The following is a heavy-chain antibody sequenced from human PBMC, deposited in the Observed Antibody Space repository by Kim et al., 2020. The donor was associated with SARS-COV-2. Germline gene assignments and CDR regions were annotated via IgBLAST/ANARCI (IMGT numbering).Heavy chain of an antibody. J-gene: IGHJ2*01. CDR1: GFTFDDYA. Sequence: GGSLRLSCAASGFTFDDYAMHWVRQAPGKGLEWVSGISWNSGSIGYADSVKGRFTISRDNAKNSLYLQMNSLRAEDTALYYCAKPGIAVAGRDVLGYFDLWGRGTLVTVSS. CDR2: ISWNSGSI. CDR3: AKPGIAVAGRDVLGYFDL. D-gene: IGHD6-19*01. V-gene: IGHV3-9*01.